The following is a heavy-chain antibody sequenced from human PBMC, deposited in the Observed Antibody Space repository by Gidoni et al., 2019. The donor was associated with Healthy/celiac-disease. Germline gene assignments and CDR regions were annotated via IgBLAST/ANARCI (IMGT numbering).Heavy chain of an antibody. CDR2: ISGNGGNT. V-gene: IGHV3-23*01. Sequence: DVQLLESGGGLVQAGGALRLSCAASGSAFSSYAMSWVRQAPGKGLEWVSAISGNGGNTYYADAVKGRFTISRDNSKNTLYLQMSSLRAEDTAVYYCAKDIGWELFPTAWGQGTLVTVSS. CDR1: GSAFSSYA. D-gene: IGHD1-26*01. J-gene: IGHJ5*02. CDR3: AKDIGWELFPTA.